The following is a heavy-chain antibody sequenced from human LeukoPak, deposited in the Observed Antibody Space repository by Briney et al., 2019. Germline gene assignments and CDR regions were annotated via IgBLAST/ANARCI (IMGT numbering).Heavy chain of an antibody. V-gene: IGHV1-69*13. CDR1: GGTFSSYA. J-gene: IGHJ4*02. CDR2: IIPIFGTA. CDR3: ARDIQGGYSYGYGGDY. D-gene: IGHD5-18*01. Sequence: ASVKVSCKASGGTFSSYAISWVRQAPGQGLEWMGGIIPIFGTANYAQKFQGRVTITADESTSTAYMELSSLRSEDTAVYYCARDIQGGYSYGYGGDYWGQGTLVTVSS.